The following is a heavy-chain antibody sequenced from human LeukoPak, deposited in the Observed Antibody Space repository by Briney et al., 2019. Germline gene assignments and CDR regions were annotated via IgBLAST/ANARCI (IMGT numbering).Heavy chain of an antibody. CDR1: GGTFISYA. J-gene: IGHJ6*02. CDR2: IIPILGIA. CDR3: ARVEADIRGDV. V-gene: IGHV1-69*04. Sequence: SVKVSCKASGGTFISYAISWVRQALGQGLEWMGRIIPILGIANYAQKFQGRVTITADKSTSTAYMELSSLRSEDTAVYYCARVEADIRGDVWGQGTTVTVSS.